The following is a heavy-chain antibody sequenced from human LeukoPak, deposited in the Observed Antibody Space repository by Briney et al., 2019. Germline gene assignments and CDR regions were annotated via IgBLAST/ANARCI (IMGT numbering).Heavy chain of an antibody. Sequence: GGSLRLSCAASGFTVSSNYMSWVRQAPGKGLEWVSVIYSGGSTYYADSVEGRFTISRDNSKNTLYLQMNSLRAEDTAVYYCAREELYDSSGSNAFDIWGQGTMVTVSS. J-gene: IGHJ3*02. CDR1: GFTVSSNY. D-gene: IGHD3-22*01. CDR2: IYSGGST. V-gene: IGHV3-53*01. CDR3: AREELYDSSGSNAFDI.